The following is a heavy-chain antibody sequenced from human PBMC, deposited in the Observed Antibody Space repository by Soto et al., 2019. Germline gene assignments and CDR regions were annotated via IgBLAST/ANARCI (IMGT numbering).Heavy chain of an antibody. CDR1: GFTFSSYG. CDR2: IWYDGSNK. V-gene: IGHV3-33*01. CDR3: AREGIAAAVYFDY. J-gene: IGHJ4*02. Sequence: QVQLVESGGGVVQPGRSLRLSCAASGFTFSSYGMHWVRQAPGKGLEWVAVIWYDGSNKYYADSVKGRFTISRDNSKNTLYLQMNSLRAEDTAVYYCAREGIAAAVYFDYWGQGTLVTVS. D-gene: IGHD6-13*01.